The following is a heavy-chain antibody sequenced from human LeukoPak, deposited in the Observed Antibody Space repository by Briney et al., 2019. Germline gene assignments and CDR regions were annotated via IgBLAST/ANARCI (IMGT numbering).Heavy chain of an antibody. D-gene: IGHD1-26*01. CDR2: IIPIFGTA. V-gene: IGHV1-69*13. J-gene: IGHJ3*02. CDR1: GGTFSSYA. Sequence: ASVKVSCKASGGTFSSYAISWVRQAPGQGLEWMGGIIPIFGTANYARKFQGRVTITADESTSTAYMELSSPRSEDTAVYYCARSGSYYGDAFDIWGQGTMVTVSS. CDR3: ARSGSYYGDAFDI.